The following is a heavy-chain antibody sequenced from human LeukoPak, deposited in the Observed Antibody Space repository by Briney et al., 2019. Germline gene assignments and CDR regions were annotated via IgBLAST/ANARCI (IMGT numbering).Heavy chain of an antibody. Sequence: GSSVKVSCKASGGTFSSYAISWVRQAPGRGLERIGWIYTYNVHTNYAQNLQGRVTMTTDTSTSTAYMGLRSLTSDDTALYYCARADDYGGNPGAFDIWGQGTMVTVSS. CDR1: GGTFSSYA. J-gene: IGHJ3*02. CDR3: ARADDYGGNPGAFDI. D-gene: IGHD4-23*01. CDR2: IYTYNVHT. V-gene: IGHV1-18*01.